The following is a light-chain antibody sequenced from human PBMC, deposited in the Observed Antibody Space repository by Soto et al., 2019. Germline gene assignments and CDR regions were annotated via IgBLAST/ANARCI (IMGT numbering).Light chain of an antibody. CDR1: QSVNNNY. CDR3: HQYGSAPFT. J-gene: IGKJ3*01. CDR2: GAS. Sequence: EIVLTQSPGTLSLSPGERAALSCRASQSVNNNYLAWYRQKPGQTPSLIIYGASSRATGFPARFSGSGSGKDFTLTISRLEPEEFAVYFCHQYGSAPFTFGPGTKVDIK. V-gene: IGKV3-20*01.